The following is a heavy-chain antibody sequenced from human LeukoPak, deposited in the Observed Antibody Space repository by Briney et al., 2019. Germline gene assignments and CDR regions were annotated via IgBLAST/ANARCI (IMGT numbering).Heavy chain of an antibody. CDR3: ARPVSSGWYFFDY. CDR1: GYTFTSYG. Sequence: GASVKVSCKASGYTFTSYGISWVRQAPGQGLEWMGWISAYNGNTNYAQKLQGRVTMTTDTSTSTAYVELRSLRSDDTAVYYCARPVSSGWYFFDYWGQGTLVTVSS. J-gene: IGHJ4*02. V-gene: IGHV1-18*01. D-gene: IGHD6-19*01. CDR2: ISAYNGNT.